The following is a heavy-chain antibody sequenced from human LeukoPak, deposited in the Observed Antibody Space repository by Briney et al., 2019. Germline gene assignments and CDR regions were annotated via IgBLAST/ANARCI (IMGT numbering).Heavy chain of an antibody. D-gene: IGHD1-1*01. CDR2: ISYDGGNK. CDR3: AREIQRDFDY. Sequence: GGSLRLSCAASGFTFSSYAMHWVRQAPGKGLEWVAVISYDGGNKYYADSVRGRFTISRDNSKNALYLQMNSLRAEDTAVYYCAREIQRDFDYWGQGTLVTVSS. J-gene: IGHJ4*02. CDR1: GFTFSSYA. V-gene: IGHV3-30-3*01.